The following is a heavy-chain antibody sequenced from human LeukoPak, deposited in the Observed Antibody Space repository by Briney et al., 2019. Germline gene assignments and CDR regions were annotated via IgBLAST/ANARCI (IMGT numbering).Heavy chain of an antibody. J-gene: IGHJ4*02. CDR3: ARERRNYDILTGSEY. V-gene: IGHV3-21*01. CDR1: GFTFSSYS. D-gene: IGHD3-9*01. Sequence: GGSLRLSCAASGFTFSSYSMNWVRQAPGKGLEWVSSISTSSYIYYADSVKGRFTISRDNAKNSLYLQMNSLRAEDTAMYYCARERRNYDILTGSEYWGQGTLVTVPS. CDR2: ISTSSYI.